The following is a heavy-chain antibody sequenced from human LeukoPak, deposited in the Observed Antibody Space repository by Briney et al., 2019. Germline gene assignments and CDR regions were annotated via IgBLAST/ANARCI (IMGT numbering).Heavy chain of an antibody. Sequence: GGSLRLSCATSGFTFSKYWMLWVRQAPGKGLESVSRINTDGTVTTYADSVKGRFTVSRDNADNTMFLQMNSVRDEDTAVYYCATKQWLAPPPDSWGQGTPVTVSS. CDR3: ATKQWLAPPPDS. D-gene: IGHD6-19*01. V-gene: IGHV3-74*01. J-gene: IGHJ4*02. CDR1: GFTFSKYW. CDR2: INTDGTVT.